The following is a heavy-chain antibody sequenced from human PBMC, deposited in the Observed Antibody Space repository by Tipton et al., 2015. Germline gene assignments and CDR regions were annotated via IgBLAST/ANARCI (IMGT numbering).Heavy chain of an antibody. Sequence: TLSLTCTVSGDSISRSNYYWGWIRQPPGMGLEWIASIHYGGNTHYNPSLMSRVTISIDRFKNQFSLKLSSVTAADTAVYYCARVSYLNGRAFDIWGPGTLVTVSS. D-gene: IGHD3-16*02. V-gene: IGHV4-39*01. CDR3: ARVSYLNGRAFDI. J-gene: IGHJ3*02. CDR2: IHYGGNT. CDR1: GDSISRSNYY.